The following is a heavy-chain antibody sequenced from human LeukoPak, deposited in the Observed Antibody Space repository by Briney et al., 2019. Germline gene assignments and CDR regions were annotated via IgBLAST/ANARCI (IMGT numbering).Heavy chain of an antibody. CDR3: ARDKADYDILTGYYRYYYGMDV. CDR1: GFTFRGHE. V-gene: IGHV3-48*03. D-gene: IGHD3-9*01. Sequence: PGGSLRLSCAASGFTFRGHELNWVRQAPGKGLEWVSYIGTSGRTIYYADSVKGRFTISRDNSKNTLYLQMNSLRAEDTAVYYCARDKADYDILTGYYRYYYGMDVWGQGTTVTVSS. J-gene: IGHJ6*02. CDR2: IGTSGRTI.